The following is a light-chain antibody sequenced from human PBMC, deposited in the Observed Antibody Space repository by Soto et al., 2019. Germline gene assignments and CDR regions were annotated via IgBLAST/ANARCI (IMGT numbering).Light chain of an antibody. Sequence: DLQMTQSPSSLSASVGDRVTITCRASHGIDFYLNWYQQKPGQAPKLLIYGASNLQSGVPSRFIGSGYATDFSLTISSLQPEDFDTYYCQQTYKNSWTFGPGTKVDIK. CDR2: GAS. J-gene: IGKJ3*01. CDR3: QQTYKNSWT. CDR1: HGIDFY. V-gene: IGKV1-39*01.